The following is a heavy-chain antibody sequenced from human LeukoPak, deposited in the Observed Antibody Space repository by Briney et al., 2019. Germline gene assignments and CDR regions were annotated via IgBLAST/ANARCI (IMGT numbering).Heavy chain of an antibody. J-gene: IGHJ4*02. CDR2: ISYDGSNK. V-gene: IGHV3-30*18. CDR3: AKEAAGSSLSDY. Sequence: GGSLRLSCAASGFTFCSDGMHWVRQAPGKGLEWVAVISYDGSNKYYADSVEGRFTISRDNSKNTLYLQMNSLRAEDTAVYYCAKEAAGSSLSDYWGQGTLVTVSS. CDR1: GFTFCSDG. D-gene: IGHD2-15*01.